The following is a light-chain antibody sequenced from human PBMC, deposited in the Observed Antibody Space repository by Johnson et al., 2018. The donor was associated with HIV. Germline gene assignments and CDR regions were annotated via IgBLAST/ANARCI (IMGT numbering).Light chain of an antibody. CDR2: DNN. CDR3: GTWDSSLSAGRV. Sequence: QSVLTQSPSVSAAPGQKVTISCSGSSSNIGNNYVSWYQQLPGTAPKLLIYDNNKRPSGIPDRFSGSKSATSATLGITGLQTGDEADYYCGTWDSSLSAGRVFGTGTKVTVL. CDR1: SSNIGNNY. J-gene: IGLJ1*01. V-gene: IGLV1-51*01.